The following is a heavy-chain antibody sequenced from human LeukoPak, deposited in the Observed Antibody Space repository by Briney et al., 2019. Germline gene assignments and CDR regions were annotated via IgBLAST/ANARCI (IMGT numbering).Heavy chain of an antibody. D-gene: IGHD4-23*01. CDR1: GGSISSSSYY. V-gene: IGHV4-39*01. Sequence: SETLSLTCTVSGGSISSSSYYWGWIRQPPGKGLEWIGSIYYSGSTYYNPSLKSRVTISVDTSKNQFSLKLSSVTAADTAVYYCATPYGGNSALFVSWGQGNLVTVSS. CDR2: IYYSGST. CDR3: ATPYGGNSALFVS. J-gene: IGHJ4*02.